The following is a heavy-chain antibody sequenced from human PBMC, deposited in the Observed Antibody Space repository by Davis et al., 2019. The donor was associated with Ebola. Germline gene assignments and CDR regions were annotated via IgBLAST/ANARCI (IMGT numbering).Heavy chain of an antibody. Sequence: GESLKISCAASGFTFSSYWMSWVRQAPGKGLEWVANIKQDGSEKYYVDSVKGRFTISRDNAKNSLYLQMNSLRAEDTAVYYCAKSSSTYMDVWGKGTTVTVSS. CDR3: AKSSSTYMDV. CDR1: GFTFSSYW. V-gene: IGHV3-7*01. CDR2: IKQDGSEK. D-gene: IGHD6-13*01. J-gene: IGHJ6*03.